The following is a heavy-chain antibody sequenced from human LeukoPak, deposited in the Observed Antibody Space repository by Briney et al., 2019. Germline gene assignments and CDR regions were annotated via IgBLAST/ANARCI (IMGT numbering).Heavy chain of an antibody. Sequence: PSETLSLTCTVSGDSIGTYYWSWIRQSAGKGLEWIGRTYTSGYTSYNPSLKSRVTMSADASKNQFSLKLTSVTAADTAVYYCARDSRSVAVWYFDVWGRGALVTVSS. J-gene: IGHJ2*01. D-gene: IGHD2-15*01. CDR3: ARDSRSVAVWYFDV. CDR1: GDSIGTYY. CDR2: TYTSGYT. V-gene: IGHV4-4*07.